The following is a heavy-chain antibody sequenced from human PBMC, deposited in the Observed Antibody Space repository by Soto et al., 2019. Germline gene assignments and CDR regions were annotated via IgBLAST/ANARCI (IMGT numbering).Heavy chain of an antibody. CDR1: GFTFSSYA. Sequence: GGSLRLSCAASGFTFSSYAMHWVRQAPGKGLEWVAVISYDGSNKYYADSVKGRFTISRDNSKNTLYLQMNSLRAEDTAVYYCARDWKYYYDSSGIIDYWGQGTLVTVSS. J-gene: IGHJ4*02. CDR3: ARDWKYYYDSSGIIDY. CDR2: ISYDGSNK. V-gene: IGHV3-30-3*01. D-gene: IGHD3-22*01.